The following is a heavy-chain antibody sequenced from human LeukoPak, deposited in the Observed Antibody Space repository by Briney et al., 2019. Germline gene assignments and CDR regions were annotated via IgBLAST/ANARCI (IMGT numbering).Heavy chain of an antibody. CDR1: GVSFSGYY. Sequence: PSETLSLTCAVYGVSFSGYYLSWVRQPPGKGLEWIWEINHSGSTNYNPSLKSRFTISGDTSKNQLSLKLNTVTAADTAVYYCASAYNARSGYYV. J-gene: IGHJ3*01. CDR2: INHSGST. CDR3: ASAYNARSGYYV. V-gene: IGHV4-34*01. D-gene: IGHD3-22*01.